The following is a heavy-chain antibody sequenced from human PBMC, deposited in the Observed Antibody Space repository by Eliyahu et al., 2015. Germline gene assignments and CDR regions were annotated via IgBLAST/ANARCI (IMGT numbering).Heavy chain of an antibody. CDR1: GFXFDDFA. J-gene: IGHJ4*02. CDR2: ISWNSGRI. Sequence: EMQLVESGGGLVQPGXSLRLSCTASGFXFDDFAMHWVRQGPGKGLEWLSGISWNSGRIVYADSVKGRFTISRDNAKNSLYLQMNSLRSEDTAFYYCAKDRNGYTYGRFDYWGQGTLVTVSS. V-gene: IGHV3-9*01. D-gene: IGHD5-12*01. CDR3: AKDRNGYTYGRFDY.